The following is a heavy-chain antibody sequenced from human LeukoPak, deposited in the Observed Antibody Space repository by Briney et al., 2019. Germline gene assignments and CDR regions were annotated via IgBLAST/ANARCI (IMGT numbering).Heavy chain of an antibody. CDR1: GYTFTTYG. V-gene: IGHV1-18*01. CDR2: ISAYNGNT. CDR3: ARVVVAANSFYYYYMDV. D-gene: IGHD2-15*01. Sequence: GASVKVSCKASGYTFTTYGFSWVRQAPGQGLEWMGWISAYNGNTNYAQKLQGRVTMTTDTSTSTAYMELRSLRSDDTAVYYCARVVVAANSFYYYYMDVWGKGTTVTVSS. J-gene: IGHJ6*03.